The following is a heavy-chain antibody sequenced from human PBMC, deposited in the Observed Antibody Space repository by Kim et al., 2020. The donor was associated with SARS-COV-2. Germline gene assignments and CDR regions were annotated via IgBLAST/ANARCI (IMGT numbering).Heavy chain of an antibody. Sequence: GGSLRLSCAASGFTFTNFPFHWVRQAPGKGLDWVAVISYDGKGRIYADSVKGRFTISRDDSKSTLYLQMNSLRAEDTAVYYCARDFLRGTPDYFDYWGQGTLVTVSS. CDR2: ISYDGKGR. J-gene: IGHJ4*02. CDR3: ARDFLRGTPDYFDY. CDR1: GFTFTNFP. D-gene: IGHD5-12*01. V-gene: IGHV3-30*04.